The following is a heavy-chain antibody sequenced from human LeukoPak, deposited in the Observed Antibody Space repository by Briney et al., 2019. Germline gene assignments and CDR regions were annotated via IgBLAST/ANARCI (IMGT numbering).Heavy chain of an antibody. J-gene: IGHJ4*02. CDR2: IYYSGST. Sequence: PSETLSLTCTVSGGSIRSYYWSWIRQPPGKGLEWIGYIYYSGSTNYNPSLKSRVSISVDTSKNQFSLKLSSVTAADTAVYYCARTGSTVTMLYPFDHWGQGTLVAVSS. D-gene: IGHD4-17*01. CDR3: ARTGSTVTMLYPFDH. V-gene: IGHV4-59*01. CDR1: GGSIRSYY.